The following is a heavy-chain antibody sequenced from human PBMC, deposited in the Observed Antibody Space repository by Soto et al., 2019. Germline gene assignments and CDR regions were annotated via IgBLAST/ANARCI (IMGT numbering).Heavy chain of an antibody. CDR2: IIPIQNKA. CDR1: GGSFISYS. CDR3: AKSLLFVDHDYMDV. Sequence: QVQLVQSGAELKKPGSSVKVSCEASGGSFISYSFTWVRQAPGQGLEWMGRIIPIQNKANYAVKFQDRVTITADRSTRTAYMELRSLRPEDTAVYYCAKSLLFVDHDYMDVWGKGTTVTVSS. V-gene: IGHV1-69*02. D-gene: IGHD2-15*01. J-gene: IGHJ6*03.